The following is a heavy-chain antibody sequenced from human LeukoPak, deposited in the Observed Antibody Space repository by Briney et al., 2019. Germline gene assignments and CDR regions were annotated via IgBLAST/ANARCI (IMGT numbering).Heavy chain of an antibody. CDR1: GFTFSSYA. J-gene: IGHJ4*02. D-gene: IGHD3-10*01. CDR2: ISGSGGST. CDR3: AKDPYYYGSGSYLDY. V-gene: IGHV3-23*01. Sequence: HPGGSLRLSCAASGFTFSSYAMSWVRQAPGKGLEWVSAISGSGGSTYYADSVKGRFTISRDNSKNTLYLQMNSPRAEDTAVYYCAKDPYYYGSGSYLDYWGQGTLVTVSS.